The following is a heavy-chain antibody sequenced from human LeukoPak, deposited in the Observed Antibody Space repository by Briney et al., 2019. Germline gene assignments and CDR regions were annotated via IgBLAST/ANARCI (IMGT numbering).Heavy chain of an antibody. J-gene: IGHJ4*02. CDR2: MNPNSGNT. V-gene: IGHV1-8*01. CDR1: GYTLTSYD. D-gene: IGHD6-13*01. CDR3: ARGPLGSSWYAY. Sequence: ASVKVSCKASGYTLTSYDINWVRQATGQGLEWMGWMNPNSGNTGYAQKFQGRVTMTRNTSISTAYMELSSLRSEDTAVYYCARGPLGSSWYAYWGQGTLVTVSS.